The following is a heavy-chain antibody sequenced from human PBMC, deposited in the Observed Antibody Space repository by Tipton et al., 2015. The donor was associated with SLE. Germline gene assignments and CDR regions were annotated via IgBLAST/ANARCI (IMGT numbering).Heavy chain of an antibody. CDR3: ARAPNYYFLSGIYHGMDV. CDR1: GGTFSSYA. CDR2: IIPIFGTA. D-gene: IGHD2/OR15-2a*01. V-gene: IGHV1-69*01. J-gene: IGHJ6*02. Sequence: QSGPEVKNPGASVKVSCKASGGTFSSYAISWVRQAPGQGLEWMGGIIPIFGTANYAQKFQGRVTITADESTSTAYMELSSLRSGDTAVYYCARAPNYYFLSGIYHGMDVWGQGTTVTVSS.